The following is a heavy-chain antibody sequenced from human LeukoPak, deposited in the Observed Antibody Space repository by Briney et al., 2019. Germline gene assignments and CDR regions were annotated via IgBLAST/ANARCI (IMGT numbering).Heavy chain of an antibody. Sequence: GGSLRLSCAASGFTFSSYSMNWVRQAPGKGLEWVSYISSSSSTIYYADSVKGRFTTSRDNAKNSLYLQMNSLRAEDTAVYYCARGPIVVVTAPSGWFDPWGQGTLVTVSS. D-gene: IGHD2-21*02. J-gene: IGHJ5*02. CDR2: ISSSSSTI. CDR3: ARGPIVVVTAPSGWFDP. CDR1: GFTFSSYS. V-gene: IGHV3-48*01.